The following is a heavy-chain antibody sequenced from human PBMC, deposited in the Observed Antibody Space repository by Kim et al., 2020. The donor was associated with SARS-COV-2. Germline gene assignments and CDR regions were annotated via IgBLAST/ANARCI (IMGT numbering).Heavy chain of an antibody. D-gene: IGHD3-16*01. V-gene: IGHV4-34*01. Sequence: TNPNPSLKSRVTISGDTSKNQFSLKLSSVTAADTAVYYCARGDYDYVHDYWGQGTLVTVSS. CDR3: ARGDYDYVHDY. CDR2: T. J-gene: IGHJ4*02.